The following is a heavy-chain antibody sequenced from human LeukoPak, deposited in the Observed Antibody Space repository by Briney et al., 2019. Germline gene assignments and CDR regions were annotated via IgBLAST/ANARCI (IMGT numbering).Heavy chain of an antibody. CDR2: ISGSGGST. CDR3: AKDPVKWELHPFDY. J-gene: IGHJ4*02. CDR1: GFTFSSYA. D-gene: IGHD1-26*01. Sequence: PGGSLRLSCAASGFTFSSYAMSWVRQAPGNGLEWVSAISGSGGSTYYADSVKGRFTISRDNSKNTLYLQMNSLRAEDTAVYYCAKDPVKWELHPFDYWGQGTLVTVSS. V-gene: IGHV3-23*01.